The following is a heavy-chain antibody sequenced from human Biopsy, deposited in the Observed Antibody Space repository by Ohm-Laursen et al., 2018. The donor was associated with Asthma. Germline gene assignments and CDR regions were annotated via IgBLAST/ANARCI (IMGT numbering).Heavy chain of an antibody. CDR1: GGTFNTYV. J-gene: IGHJ4*02. D-gene: IGHD2-2*01. CDR3: AREAGSCISRTCYSLDF. Sequence: GASVKVSCKPLGGTFNTYVIGWVRQAPGQGLEWMGGINSVFGTTTYPQKFQDRVTITADDSTSTVYMELSSLRSEDTAVYYCAREAGSCISRTCYSLDFWGQGTLVTVSS. CDR2: INSVFGTT. V-gene: IGHV1-69*13.